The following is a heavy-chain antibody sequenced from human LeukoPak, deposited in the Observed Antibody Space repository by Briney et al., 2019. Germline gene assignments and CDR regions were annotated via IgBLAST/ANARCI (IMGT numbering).Heavy chain of an antibody. CDR1: GYSISSGYY. D-gene: IGHD3-10*01. Sequence: SETLSLTCTVSGYSISSGYYWGWIRQPPGKGLEWIGSIYHSGSTYYNPSLKSRVTISVDTSKNQFSLKLSSVTAADTAVYYCARDEYYYGSGSYYTFDHWGQGTLVTVSS. J-gene: IGHJ4*02. CDR3: ARDEYYYGSGSYYTFDH. V-gene: IGHV4-38-2*02. CDR2: IYHSGST.